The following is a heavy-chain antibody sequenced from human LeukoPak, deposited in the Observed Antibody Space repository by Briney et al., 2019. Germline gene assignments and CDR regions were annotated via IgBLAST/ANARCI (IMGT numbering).Heavy chain of an antibody. J-gene: IGHJ4*02. CDR1: GDSISTSSYY. D-gene: IGHD3-22*01. Sequence: PSETLSLTCTVSGDSISTSSYYWGWIRQPLGQGLEWLGSIYYRGNTYYNPSLKSRVTISVNTSKNQFSLNLYSVTAADTAVFYCARSYYYDYRQIDYWGQGTLVTVSS. CDR2: IYYRGNT. CDR3: ARSYYYDYRQIDY. V-gene: IGHV4-39*01.